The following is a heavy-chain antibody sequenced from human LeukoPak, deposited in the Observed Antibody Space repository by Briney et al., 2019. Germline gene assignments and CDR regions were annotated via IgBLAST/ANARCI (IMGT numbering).Heavy chain of an antibody. Sequence: PSATLSLTCTVSGGSISSSNYYWGWIGQAPGKGLEWIGSIYDSGSTYYNPSLKSRVTIYVDTTKNQFSLKLNSVTAADTAMYYCASGSSSGLLGWFDPWGQGTLVTVSS. CDR3: ASGSSSGLLGWFDP. J-gene: IGHJ5*02. V-gene: IGHV4-39*01. D-gene: IGHD6-13*01. CDR1: GGSISSSNYY. CDR2: IYDSGST.